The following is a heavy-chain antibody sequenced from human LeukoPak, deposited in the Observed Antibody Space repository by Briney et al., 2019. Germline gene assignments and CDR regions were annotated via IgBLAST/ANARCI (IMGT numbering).Heavy chain of an antibody. CDR2: IRYDGSNK. CDR1: GFTFSSYG. J-gene: IGHJ5*02. V-gene: IGHV3-30*02. D-gene: IGHD2-2*01. CDR3: AKDPRSTSRNWFDP. Sequence: GGSLRLSCAASGFTFSSYGMHWVRQAPGKGLEWVAFIRYDGSNKYYADSVKGRFTISRDNSKNTLYLQMNSLRAEDTAVYYCAKDPRSTSRNWFDPWGQGTLVTVSS.